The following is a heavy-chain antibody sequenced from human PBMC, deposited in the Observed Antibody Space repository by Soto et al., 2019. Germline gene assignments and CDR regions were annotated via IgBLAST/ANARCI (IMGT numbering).Heavy chain of an antibody. J-gene: IGHJ3*02. CDR3: AKATATSGGAFEI. Sequence: GGSLRLSCAVSGFICSSYDMGWVRQAPGKGLEWVSTILVGGSTHYEDSVKGRFTISRDTSKNTVYLQMNSLTAGDTAFYYCAKATATSGGAFEIYGQGTMVTVSS. CDR1: GFICSSYD. V-gene: IGHV3-23*01. CDR2: ILVGGST. D-gene: IGHD1-1*01.